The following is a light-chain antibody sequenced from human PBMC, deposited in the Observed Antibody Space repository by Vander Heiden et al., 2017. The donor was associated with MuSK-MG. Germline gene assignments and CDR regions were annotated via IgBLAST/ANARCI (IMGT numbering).Light chain of an antibody. CDR3: QSYDSSLSGWV. Sequence: SVLTQPPSVSGAPGQRGTISCTGSSSNIGAGYDVPWYQQLPGTAPKLLIYGNSNRPSGVPDRFSGSKSGTSASLAITGLQAEDEADYYCQSYDSSLSGWVFGGGTKLTVL. V-gene: IGLV1-40*01. CDR2: GNS. CDR1: SSNIGAGYD. J-gene: IGLJ3*02.